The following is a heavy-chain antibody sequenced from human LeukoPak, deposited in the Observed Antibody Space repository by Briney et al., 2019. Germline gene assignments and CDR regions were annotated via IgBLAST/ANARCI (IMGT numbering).Heavy chain of an antibody. CDR3: ARAAYYGSGSSNWFDP. CDR2: FDPEDGET. Sequence: GASVKVSCKVSGYTLTELSMHWVRQAPGKGLEWMGGFDPEDGETIYAQKFQGRVTITADKSTSTAYMELSSLRSEDTAVYYCARAAYYGSGSSNWFDPWGQGTLVTVSS. V-gene: IGHV1-24*01. J-gene: IGHJ5*02. CDR1: GYTLTELS. D-gene: IGHD3-10*01.